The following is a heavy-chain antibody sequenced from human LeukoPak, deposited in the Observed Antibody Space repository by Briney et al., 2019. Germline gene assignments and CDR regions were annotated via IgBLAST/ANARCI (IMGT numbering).Heavy chain of an antibody. Sequence: ASGTLSLTCTVSGGSISSYYWNWIRQPPGKGLEWIGYIYYSGSTNYNPSLKSRVTISVDTPKNQFSLKLSSVTAADTAVYYCARGERYSSGWPYFDYWGQGTLVTVSS. CDR2: IYYSGST. V-gene: IGHV4-59*01. CDR1: GGSISSYY. J-gene: IGHJ4*02. CDR3: ARGERYSSGWPYFDY. D-gene: IGHD6-19*01.